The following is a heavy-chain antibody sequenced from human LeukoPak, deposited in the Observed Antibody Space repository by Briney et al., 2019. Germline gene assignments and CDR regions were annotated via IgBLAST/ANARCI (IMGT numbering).Heavy chain of an antibody. V-gene: IGHV3-15*01. J-gene: IGHJ1*01. CDR2: IKSKTDGEAT. Sequence: GGSLRLSCAASGFTFSNAWMSWVRQAPGKGLEWVGRIKSKTDGEATDYAAPVKGRFTISRDDSKNTLYLQMNSLKTEDTAVYYCTTPYGSGTYYIGQHWGQGTLVTVSS. D-gene: IGHD3-10*01. CDR3: TTPYGSGTYYIGQH. CDR1: GFTFSNAW.